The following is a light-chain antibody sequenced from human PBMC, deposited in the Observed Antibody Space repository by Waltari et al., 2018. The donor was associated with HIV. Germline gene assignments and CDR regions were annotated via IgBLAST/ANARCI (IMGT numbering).Light chain of an antibody. J-gene: IGKJ3*01. CDR3: QQTFSPPRT. CDR1: QNIINY. V-gene: IGKV1-39*01. Sequence: DINMTQSPSSLSASVGDRVTITCRTSQNIINYLNWYHQSPGKAPTLLIFGASALQDGVSSRFSGSGSDTEFALSIAGQQPEDFGTYYCQQTFSPPRTFGPGT. CDR2: GAS.